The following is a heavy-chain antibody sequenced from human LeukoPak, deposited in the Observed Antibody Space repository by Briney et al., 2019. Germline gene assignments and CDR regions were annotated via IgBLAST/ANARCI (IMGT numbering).Heavy chain of an antibody. D-gene: IGHD5-18*01. Sequence: SETLSLTCAVSGGSISSSNWWSWVRQPPGKGLEWIGEIYHSGSTNYNPSLKSRVTISVDKSKNQFSLKLSSVTAADTAVYYCARDETPVTAMVEPYFDYWGQGTLVTVSS. CDR1: GGSISSSNW. J-gene: IGHJ4*02. CDR2: IYHSGST. CDR3: ARDETPVTAMVEPYFDY. V-gene: IGHV4-4*02.